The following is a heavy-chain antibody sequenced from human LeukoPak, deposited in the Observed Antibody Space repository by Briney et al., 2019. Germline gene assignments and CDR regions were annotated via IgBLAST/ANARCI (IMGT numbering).Heavy chain of an antibody. Sequence: SETLSLTCTVSGGSIRSSSYYWGWIRQPPGKGLEWIGSIYYSGSTYYNPSLKSRVTISVDTSKNQFSLKLSSVTAADTAVYYCARPIYGSGSHDAFDIWGQGTMVTVSS. CDR3: ARPIYGSGSHDAFDI. D-gene: IGHD3-10*01. CDR2: IYYSGST. V-gene: IGHV4-39*01. CDR1: GGSIRSSSYY. J-gene: IGHJ3*02.